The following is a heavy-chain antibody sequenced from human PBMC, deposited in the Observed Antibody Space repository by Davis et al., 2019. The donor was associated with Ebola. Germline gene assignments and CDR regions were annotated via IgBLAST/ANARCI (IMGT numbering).Heavy chain of an antibody. CDR3: ARDLELLIFYGMDV. CDR1: GFTFSSYS. CDR2: ISSSSSTI. V-gene: IGHV3-48*02. Sequence: GGSLRLSCAASGFTFSSYSMNWVRQAPGKGLEWVSYISSSSSTIYYADSVKGRFTISRDNAKNSLYLQMNSLRDEDTAVYYCARDLELLIFYGMDVWGQGTTVTVSS. J-gene: IGHJ6*02. D-gene: IGHD1-7*01.